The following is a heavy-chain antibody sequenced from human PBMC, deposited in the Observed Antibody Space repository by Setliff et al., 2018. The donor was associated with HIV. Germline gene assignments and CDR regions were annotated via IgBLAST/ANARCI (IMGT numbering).Heavy chain of an antibody. CDR3: ARGQFRLRPDSLDL. V-gene: IGHV3-66*01. Sequence: GGSLRLSCAASGFSVSNKYMTWVRQAPGKGLEWVSIIYSDDYTYYSDSVKGRFTISRDKSKNILYLQMNSLRAEDTAVYYCARGQFRLRPDSLDLWGQGTLVTVSS. J-gene: IGHJ3*01. D-gene: IGHD2-21*01. CDR2: IYSDDYT. CDR1: GFSVSNKY.